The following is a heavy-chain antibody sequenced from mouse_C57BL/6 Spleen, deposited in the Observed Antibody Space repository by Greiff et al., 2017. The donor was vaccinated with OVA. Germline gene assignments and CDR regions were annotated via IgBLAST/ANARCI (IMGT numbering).Heavy chain of an antibody. CDR3: ARHDYPYAMDY. V-gene: IGHV1-53*01. D-gene: IGHD2-4*01. CDR1: GYTFTSYW. J-gene: IGHJ4*01. Sequence: QVQLQQPGPELVKPGASVKLSCKASGYTFTSYWMHWVKQRPGQGLEWIGNINPSNGGTNYNEKFKSKATLTVDKSSSTAYMQLSSLTSEDSAFYYCARHDYPYAMDYWGQGTSVTVSS. CDR2: INPSNGGT.